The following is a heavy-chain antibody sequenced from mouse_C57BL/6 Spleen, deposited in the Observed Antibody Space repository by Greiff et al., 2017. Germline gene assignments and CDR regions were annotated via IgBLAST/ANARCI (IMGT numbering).Heavy chain of an antibody. CDR3: ARKEGDYDGIYYAMDY. V-gene: IGHV5-17*01. Sequence: EVKLVESGGGLVKPGGSLKLSCAASGFTFSDYGMHWVRQAPEKGLEWVAYISSGSSTIYYADTVKGRFTISRDNAKNTLFLQMTSLRSEDTAMYYCARKEGDYDGIYYAMDYWGQGTSVTVSA. D-gene: IGHD2-4*01. CDR2: ISSGSSTI. CDR1: GFTFSDYG. J-gene: IGHJ4*01.